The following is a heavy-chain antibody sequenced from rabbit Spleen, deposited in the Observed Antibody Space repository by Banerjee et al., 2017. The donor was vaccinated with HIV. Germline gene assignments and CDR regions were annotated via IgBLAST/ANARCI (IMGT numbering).Heavy chain of an antibody. J-gene: IGHJ6*01. CDR3: ARDMDDVIGWNFGW. CDR1: GVSFSSNYY. D-gene: IGHD4-1*01. Sequence: QSLEESGGDLVKPGASLTLTCTASGVSFSSNYYMCWVRQAPGKGLEWIACVEAGSGRTEYASWAKGRFTISKASSTTVTLQMTSLTVADTATYFCARDMDDVIGWNFGWWGPGTLVTVS. V-gene: IGHV1S40*01. CDR2: VEAGSGRT.